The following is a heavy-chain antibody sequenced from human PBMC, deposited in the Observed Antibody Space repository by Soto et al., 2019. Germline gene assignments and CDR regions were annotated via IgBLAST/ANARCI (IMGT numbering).Heavy chain of an antibody. CDR3: ARGGVVDYGDYNT. Sequence: QVNLVQSGAEVRKPGSSVKVSCKTSGATLNNYIIGWVRQAPGQGLEWMGRIIPILGIPNYSQRFQDRLTITADRSTSTIYMELSSLRSDDTAIYFCARGGVVDYGDYNTWGKGPLFTVSS. V-gene: IGHV1-69*02. CDR2: IIPILGIP. CDR1: GATLNNYI. J-gene: IGHJ5*02. D-gene: IGHD4-17*01.